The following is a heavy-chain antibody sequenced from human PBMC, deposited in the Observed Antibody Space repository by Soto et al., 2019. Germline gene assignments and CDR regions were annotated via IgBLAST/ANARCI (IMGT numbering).Heavy chain of an antibody. Sequence: SETLSLTCTVSGGSISSGGYYWSWIRQHPGKGLEWIGYIYYSGSTYYNPSLKSRVTISVDTSKNQFSLKLSSVTAADTAVYYCARDVGRSSSAPVDVWGQATMVTVS. CDR1: GGSISSGGYY. CDR3: ARDVGRSSSAPVDV. CDR2: IYYSGST. D-gene: IGHD6-6*01. J-gene: IGHJ6*02. V-gene: IGHV4-31*03.